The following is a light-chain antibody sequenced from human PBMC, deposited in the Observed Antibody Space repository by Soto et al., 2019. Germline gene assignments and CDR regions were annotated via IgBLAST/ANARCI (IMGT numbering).Light chain of an antibody. CDR2: AAS. CDR3: QSYKSAPFP. J-gene: IGKJ3*01. CDR1: QGISYY. Sequence: DIQMTQSPPSLSASVGDSVTITCRASQGISYYLAWYQQRPGKVPKLLVYAASTLQSGVPTRFIGGGSGTDFSLTINSLQPEDFGTYYCQSYKSAPFPFGPGTKVDL. V-gene: IGKV1-27*01.